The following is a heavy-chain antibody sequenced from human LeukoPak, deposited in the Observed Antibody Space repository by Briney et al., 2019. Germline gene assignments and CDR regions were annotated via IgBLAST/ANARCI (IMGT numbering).Heavy chain of an antibody. CDR1: GDSVSSSSAA. Sequence: SQTLSLTCAISGDSVSSSSAAWNWIRQSPSRGLEWLGRTYYRSKWYNDYAVSVRSRITIIPDTSKNQFSLQLNSVTPEDTAVYYCARETYDYGDYAVDYWGQGTLVTVSS. J-gene: IGHJ4*02. D-gene: IGHD4-17*01. CDR3: ARETYDYGDYAVDY. CDR2: TYYRSKWYN. V-gene: IGHV6-1*01.